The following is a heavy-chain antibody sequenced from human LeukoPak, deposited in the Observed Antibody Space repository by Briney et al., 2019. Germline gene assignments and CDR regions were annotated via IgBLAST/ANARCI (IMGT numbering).Heavy chain of an antibody. V-gene: IGHV1-46*01. CDR2: INPGGGST. Sequence: ASVKVSCKASGYTFTSYYMHWVRQAPGQGLEWMGIINPGGGSTTYAQKFQDRVTMTRDTSTSTVYMEMSSLRSDDTAVYYCARAPNYGGGDYWGQGALVTVSS. J-gene: IGHJ4*02. CDR3: ARAPNYGGGDY. CDR1: GYTFTSYY. D-gene: IGHD4-23*01.